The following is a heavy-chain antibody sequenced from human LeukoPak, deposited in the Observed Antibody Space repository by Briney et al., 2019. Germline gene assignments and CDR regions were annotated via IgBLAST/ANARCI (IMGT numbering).Heavy chain of an antibody. CDR3: VTEFWNRFDY. V-gene: IGHV3-7*01. D-gene: IGHD3-3*01. J-gene: IGHJ4*02. CDR2: TTRDGSVA. Sequence: PGGSLRLSCITSGFTFRDYNMAWVRQAPGKGLEWLATTTRDGSVAEYIDSVRGRFTISRDNAKNSIYLQMNSLIAEDTAVYFCVTEFWNRFDYWGQGLLVTVSS. CDR1: GFTFRDYN.